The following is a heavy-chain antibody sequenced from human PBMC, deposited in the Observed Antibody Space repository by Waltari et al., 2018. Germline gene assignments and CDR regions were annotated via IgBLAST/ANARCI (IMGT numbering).Heavy chain of an antibody. CDR2: MNPNSGNT. CDR3: ARGPRDGYNYYAFDI. J-gene: IGHJ3*02. Sequence: QVQLVQSGAEVKKPGASGKVSCKASGYTFTSYAINWGRQATGQGLEWMGWMNPNSGNTGYAQKFQGRVTITRNTSISTAYMELSSLRSEDTAVYYCARGPRDGYNYYAFDIWGQGTMVTVSS. V-gene: IGHV1-8*03. CDR1: GYTFTSYA. D-gene: IGHD5-12*01.